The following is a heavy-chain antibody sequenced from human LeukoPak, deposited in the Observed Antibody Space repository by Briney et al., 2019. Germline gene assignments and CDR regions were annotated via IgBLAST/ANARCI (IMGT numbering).Heavy chain of an antibody. J-gene: IGHJ4*02. CDR3: ARRSYTSTWYFATWYFDY. CDR1: GESFSGFY. D-gene: IGHD3-10*01. CDR2: MNPSGNT. V-gene: IGHV4-34*01. Sequence: SETLSLTCAVYGESFSGFYWSWIRQPPGKTLEWIGAMNPSGNTNYNPSLQSRATISVDTSKNQFSLKLNSVTAADAAVYYCARRSYTSTWYFATWYFDYWGRGTLVTVSS.